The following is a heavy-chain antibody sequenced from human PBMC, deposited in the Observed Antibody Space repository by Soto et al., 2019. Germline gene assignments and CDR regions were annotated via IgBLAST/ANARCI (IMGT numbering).Heavy chain of an antibody. D-gene: IGHD1-1*01. CDR3: AKERTRHFDY. CDR2: ISYDGNNK. CDR1: GFTFGSYG. J-gene: IGHJ4*02. V-gene: IGHV3-30*18. Sequence: GGSLRLSCAASGFTFGSYGMHWVRQAPGKGLEWVAVISYDGNNKYYADSVKGRLTISRDNSKNMVSLQMNSLRAEDTAVYYSAKERTRHFDYWGQGIPVTVSS.